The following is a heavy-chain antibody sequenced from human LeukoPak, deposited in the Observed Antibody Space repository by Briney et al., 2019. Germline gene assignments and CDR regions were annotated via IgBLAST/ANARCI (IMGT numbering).Heavy chain of an antibody. CDR3: ARGPYSSSWSEFDY. D-gene: IGHD6-13*01. J-gene: IGHJ4*02. V-gene: IGHV3-21*01. CDR2: ISGTSSYI. Sequence: PGGSLRLSCAASGLTFSSYSMNWVRQAPGKGLEWVSVISGTSSYIYYADSVKGRFTISRDNAKNSLYLQMNSLRAEDTAAYYCARGPYSSSWSEFDYWGQGTLVTVSS. CDR1: GLTFSSYS.